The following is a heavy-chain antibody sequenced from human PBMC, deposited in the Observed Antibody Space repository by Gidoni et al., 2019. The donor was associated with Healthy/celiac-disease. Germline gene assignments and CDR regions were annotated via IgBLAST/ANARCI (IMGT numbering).Heavy chain of an antibody. D-gene: IGHD3-10*01. CDR3: AKDPLYYYGSGSYLDY. J-gene: IGHJ4*02. CDR1: GFPFSSYG. V-gene: IGHV3-30*18. Sequence: QVQLVESGGGVVKPGRSLRLPCAASGFPFSSYGMHWVRQAPGKGLDWVAVISYDGSNKYYADSVKGRFTISRDNSKNTLYLQMNSLRAEDTAVYYCAKDPLYYYGSGSYLDYWGQGTLVTVSS. CDR2: ISYDGSNK.